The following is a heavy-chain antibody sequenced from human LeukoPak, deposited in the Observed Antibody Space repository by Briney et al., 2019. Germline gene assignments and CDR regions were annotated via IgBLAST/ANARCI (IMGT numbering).Heavy chain of an antibody. Sequence: SVKVSCKASGGTFSSYAISWVRQAPGQGLEWMGGIIPIFGTANYAQKLQGRVTMTTDTSTSTAYMELRSLRSDDTAVYYCASISYGDYSFDYWGQGTLVTVSS. CDR3: ASISYGDYSFDY. CDR1: GGTFSSYA. V-gene: IGHV1-69*05. CDR2: IIPIFGTA. D-gene: IGHD4-17*01. J-gene: IGHJ4*02.